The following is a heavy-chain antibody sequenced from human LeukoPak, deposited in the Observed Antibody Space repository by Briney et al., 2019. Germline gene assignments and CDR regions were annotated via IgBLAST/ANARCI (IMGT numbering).Heavy chain of an antibody. CDR1: GGSISSSSYY. J-gene: IGHJ6*02. D-gene: IGHD3-22*01. Sequence: SETLSLTCTVSGGSISSSSYYWGWIRQPPGKGLEWIGNMYYGGSTYYNPSLKSRVTISVDTSKNQFSLKLSSVTAADTAVYYCARDLYYYDSSGYLDPRGYYYGMDVWGQGTTVTVSS. CDR3: ARDLYYYDSSGYLDPRGYYYGMDV. V-gene: IGHV4-39*02. CDR2: MYYGGST.